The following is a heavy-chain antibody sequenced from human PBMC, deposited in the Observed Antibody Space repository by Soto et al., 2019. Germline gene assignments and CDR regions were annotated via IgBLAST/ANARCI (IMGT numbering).Heavy chain of an antibody. V-gene: IGHV3-30*18. CDR2: ASYGGNVK. CDR3: AKGPQLVPDYGDCADSSDAMVV. D-gene: IGHD4-17*01. Sequence: QMQLFESGGGVVQPGTSLSLSCKGSGFTFSAFGIHWVRQAPGKGLEWVAIASYGGNVKYYADSVQGRFTVSRDIYRETVYLHMNILREEDTAVYYCAKGPQLVPDYGDCADSSDAMVVWGQGSTVTVSS. CDR1: GFTFSAFG. J-gene: IGHJ6*02.